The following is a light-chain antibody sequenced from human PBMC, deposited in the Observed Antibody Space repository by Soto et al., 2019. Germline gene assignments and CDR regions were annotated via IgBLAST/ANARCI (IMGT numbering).Light chain of an antibody. CDR3: AAWDDSLSGPV. V-gene: IGLV1-47*01. J-gene: IGLJ7*01. CDR2: RNN. CDR1: SSNIGSNY. Sequence: QSVLTKPPSASGTPGQRVTISCSGSSSNIGSNYVYWYQQLPGTAPKLLIYRNNQRPSGVPDRFSGSKSGTSASLVISGLRSEDEADYYCAAWDDSLSGPVFGGGTQLTVL.